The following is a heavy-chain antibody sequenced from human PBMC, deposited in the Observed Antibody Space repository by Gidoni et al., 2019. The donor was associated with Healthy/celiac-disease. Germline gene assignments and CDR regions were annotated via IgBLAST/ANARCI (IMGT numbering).Heavy chain of an antibody. V-gene: IGHV1-18*01. Sequence: QVQLVQSGAEVKKPGASVKVSCKASGSTFTRYGISWVRQAPGQGLEWMGWISAYNGNTNYAQKLQGRVTMTTDTSTSTAYMELRSLRSDDTAVYYCARGDGEGYDFWSGPYIDYWGQGTLVTVSS. CDR3: ARGDGEGYDFWSGPYIDY. J-gene: IGHJ4*02. CDR1: GSTFTRYG. CDR2: ISAYNGNT. D-gene: IGHD3-3*01.